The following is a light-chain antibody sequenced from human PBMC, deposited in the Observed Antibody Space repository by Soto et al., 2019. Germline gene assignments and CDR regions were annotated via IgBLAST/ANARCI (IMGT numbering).Light chain of an antibody. Sequence: QSVLTQPPSASGTPGQRVTISCSGSSSNIGSYYVYWYQQLPGTAPKLLMYRNDQRPSGVPDRFSGSKSGTSASLAISGLRSEDEDDYYCAAWDDSLRVVFGGGTKVTVL. CDR1: SSNIGSYY. CDR2: RND. J-gene: IGLJ2*01. V-gene: IGLV1-47*01. CDR3: AAWDDSLRVV.